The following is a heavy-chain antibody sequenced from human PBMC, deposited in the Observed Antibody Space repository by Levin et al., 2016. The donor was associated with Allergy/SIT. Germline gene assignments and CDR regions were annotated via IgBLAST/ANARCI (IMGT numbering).Heavy chain of an antibody. D-gene: IGHD1-26*01. CDR1: GFTFSSYA. CDR3: AKETVGATDPPFDY. V-gene: IGHV3-23*01. CDR2: ISGSGGST. Sequence: GESLKISCAASGFTFSSYAMSWVRQAPGKGLEWVSAISGSGGSTYYADSVKGRFTISRDNSKNTLYLQMNSLRAEDTAVYYCAKETVGATDPPFDYWGQGTLVTVSS. J-gene: IGHJ4*02.